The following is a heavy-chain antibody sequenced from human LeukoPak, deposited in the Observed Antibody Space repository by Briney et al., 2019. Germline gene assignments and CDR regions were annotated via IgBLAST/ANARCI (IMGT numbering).Heavy chain of an antibody. V-gene: IGHV3-7*01. J-gene: IGHJ6*03. CDR3: ARVSHTQLLSYYYYYMDV. D-gene: IGHD3-10*01. CDR1: GFTFSSYW. Sequence: GGSLRHACAASGFTFSSYWMSWVRQAPGKGLEWVANIKQDGSEKYYVDSVKGRFTISRDNAKNSLYLQMNSLRAEDTAVYYCARVSHTQLLSYYYYYMDVWGKGTTVTVSS. CDR2: IKQDGSEK.